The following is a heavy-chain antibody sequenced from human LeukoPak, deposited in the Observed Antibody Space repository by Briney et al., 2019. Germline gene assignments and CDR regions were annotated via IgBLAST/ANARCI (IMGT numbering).Heavy chain of an antibody. Sequence: GAAVKVSCKASGYRFTGYYMHWVRQAPGQGLEWMGWINPNTGGTNQAQKFQGRVTMTTDTSISTAYLELDRLRSDDTAVYYCACGVDDVGVVATIALDVDEWGQGTLVTVSS. CDR3: ACGVDDVGVVATIALDVDE. J-gene: IGHJ4*02. D-gene: IGHD2-21*02. CDR1: GYRFTGYY. CDR2: INPNTGGT. V-gene: IGHV1-2*02.